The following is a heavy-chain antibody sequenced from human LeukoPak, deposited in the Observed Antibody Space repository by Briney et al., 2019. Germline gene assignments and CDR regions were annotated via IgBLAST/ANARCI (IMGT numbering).Heavy chain of an antibody. V-gene: IGHV4-34*01. Sequence: SETLSLTCAVYGGSFSGYYWSWIRQPPGKGLEWIGSIYYSGSTYYNPSLKSRVTISVDTSKNQFSLKLSSVTAADTAVYYCARDGYYYDSSGYYGDFDYWGQGTLVTVSS. CDR2: IYYSGST. J-gene: IGHJ4*02. CDR3: ARDGYYYDSSGYYGDFDY. CDR1: GGSFSGYY. D-gene: IGHD3-22*01.